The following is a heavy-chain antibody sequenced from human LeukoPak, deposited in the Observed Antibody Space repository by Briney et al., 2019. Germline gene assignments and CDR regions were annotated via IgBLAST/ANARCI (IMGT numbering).Heavy chain of an antibody. Sequence: SETLSLTCTVSGGSISSYYWSWIRQPAGKGLEWIGRIYTSGSTNCNPSLKSRVTMSVDTSKNQFSLKLSSVTAADTAVYYCARDRPEDITDYDILTGYQPLYYFDYWGQGTLVTVSS. CDR1: GGSISSYY. J-gene: IGHJ4*02. V-gene: IGHV4-4*07. CDR3: ARDRPEDITDYDILTGYQPLYYFDY. D-gene: IGHD3-9*01. CDR2: IYTSGST.